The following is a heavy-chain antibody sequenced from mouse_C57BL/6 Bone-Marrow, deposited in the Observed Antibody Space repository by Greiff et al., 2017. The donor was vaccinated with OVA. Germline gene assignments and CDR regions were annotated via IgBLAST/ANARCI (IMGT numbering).Heavy chain of an antibody. Sequence: PGQGLEWLGNINPSNGGTNYNEKFKSKATLTVDKSSSTAYMQLSSLTSEDSAVYYCARRGYYGSHWYFDVWGTGTTVTVSS. CDR2: INPSNGGT. J-gene: IGHJ1*03. CDR3: ARRGYYGSHWYFDV. D-gene: IGHD1-1*01. V-gene: IGHV1-53*01.